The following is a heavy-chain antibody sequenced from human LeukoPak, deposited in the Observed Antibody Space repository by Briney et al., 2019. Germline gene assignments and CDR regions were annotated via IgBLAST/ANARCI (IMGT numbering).Heavy chain of an antibody. V-gene: IGHV3-53*01. D-gene: IGHD2-21*01. CDR3: ASAREYCGSAECYEYFQH. CDR2: IYSGGST. Sequence: SGGSLRLSCAASGVTVGTNSMSCARQSPGKGLEWVSVIYSGGSTYNADSVNGRFTVSRDNSRNTLFLQMNNLRAEDTALYFCASAREYCGSAECYEYFQHWGQGTLVIVSS. CDR1: GVTVGTNS. J-gene: IGHJ1*01.